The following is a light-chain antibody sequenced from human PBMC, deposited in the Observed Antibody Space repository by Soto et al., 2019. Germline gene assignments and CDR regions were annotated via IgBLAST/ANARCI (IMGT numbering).Light chain of an antibody. V-gene: IGKV4-1*01. CDR1: QSVLYSSNNKNY. CDR3: QRYYTTPWT. CDR2: WAS. Sequence: DIVMTQSPDSLAVSLGERATINCKSSQSVLYSSNNKNYLAWYQQKPGQPPKALIYWASTRESGVPDRFSGSGSGTDFTLPISSLQAEDVAVYYCQRYYTTPWTFGQGTKVEIK. J-gene: IGKJ1*01.